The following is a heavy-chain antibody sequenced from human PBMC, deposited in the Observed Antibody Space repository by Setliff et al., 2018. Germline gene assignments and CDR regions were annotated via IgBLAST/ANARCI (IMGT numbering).Heavy chain of an antibody. CDR2: LSDSGST. D-gene: IGHD3-22*01. CDR3: ARHRGYSSPSLEYYYYGLNV. CDR1: GYSISSGYY. V-gene: IGHV4-38-2*02. Sequence: PSETLSLTCTVSGYSISSGYYWGWVRQPPGKGLEWLGTLSDSGSTYYNPSFKGRVTISEHSSQTQFFLELSSVTAADTAVYYCARHRGYSSPSLEYYYYGLNVWGQGTTVTVPS. J-gene: IGHJ6*02.